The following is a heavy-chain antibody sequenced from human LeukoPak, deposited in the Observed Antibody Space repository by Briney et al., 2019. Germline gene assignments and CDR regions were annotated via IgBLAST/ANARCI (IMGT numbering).Heavy chain of an antibody. Sequence: GGSLRLSCAASGFTFSSYSMNWVRQAPGKGLEWVSSISSSSSYIYYADSVKGRFTISRDNAKNSLYLQMNSLRAEDTAVYYCASDMEWLLSARRKVDYWGQGTLVTVSS. CDR3: ASDMEWLLSARRKVDY. D-gene: IGHD3-3*01. J-gene: IGHJ4*02. CDR1: GFTFSSYS. CDR2: ISSSSSYI. V-gene: IGHV3-21*01.